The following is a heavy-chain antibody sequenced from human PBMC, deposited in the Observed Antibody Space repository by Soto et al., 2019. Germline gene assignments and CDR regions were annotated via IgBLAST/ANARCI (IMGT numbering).Heavy chain of an antibody. J-gene: IGHJ4*02. CDR2: MNPNSGNT. CDR1: GYTFTSYD. D-gene: IGHD2-15*01. V-gene: IGHV1-8*01. CDR3: ARGNEYGGNFDY. Sequence: QVQLVQSGAEVKKPGASVKVSCKASGYTFTSYDINWVRQATGQGLESMGWMNPNSGNTAYAQKFQGRVTMTRNTSIGTAYMELSSLRSEDTAVYYCARGNEYGGNFDYWGQGTLVTVSS.